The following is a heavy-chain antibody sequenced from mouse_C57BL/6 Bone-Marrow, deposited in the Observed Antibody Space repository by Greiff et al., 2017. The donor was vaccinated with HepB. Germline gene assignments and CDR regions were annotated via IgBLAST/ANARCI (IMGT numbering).Heavy chain of an antibody. D-gene: IGHD2-1*01. J-gene: IGHJ1*03. V-gene: IGHV1-55*01. CDR2: IYPGSGST. CDR1: GYTFTSYW. Sequence: QVQLQQPGAELVKPGASVKMSCKASGYTFTSYWITWVKQRPGQGLEWIGDIYPGSGSTNYNEKFKSKATLTVDTSSSTAYMQLSSLTSEDSAVYYCVRIYYGNGYFDVWGTGTTVTVSS. CDR3: VRIYYGNGYFDV.